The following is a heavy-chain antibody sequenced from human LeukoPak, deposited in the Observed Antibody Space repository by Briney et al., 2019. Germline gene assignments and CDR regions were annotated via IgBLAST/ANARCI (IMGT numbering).Heavy chain of an antibody. D-gene: IGHD3-9*01. CDR3: ARRKDYDILTGSSQYYFDY. Sequence: GGSLRLSCTASGFTVSSNYMSWVRQAPGKGLEWVSVIYSGGSTYYADSVKGRFTISRDNSKNTLYLQMNSLRAEDTAVYYCARRKDYDILTGSSQYYFDYWGQGTLVTVSS. CDR1: GFTVSSNY. CDR2: IYSGGST. J-gene: IGHJ4*02. V-gene: IGHV3-66*04.